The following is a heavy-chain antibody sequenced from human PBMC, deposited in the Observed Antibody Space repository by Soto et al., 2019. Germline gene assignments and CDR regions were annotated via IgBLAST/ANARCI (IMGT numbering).Heavy chain of an antibody. V-gene: IGHV5-10-1*01. J-gene: IGHJ6*02. Sequence: PGESLKISCKGSGYSFTSYWISWVRQMPGKGLEWMGRIDPSDSYTNYSPSFQGHVTISADKSISTAYLQWSSLKASDTATYYCARHGTYYDILTGHYYYGMDVWGQGTTVTVSS. CDR2: IDPSDSYT. D-gene: IGHD3-9*01. CDR3: ARHGTYYDILTGHYYYGMDV. CDR1: GYSFTSYW.